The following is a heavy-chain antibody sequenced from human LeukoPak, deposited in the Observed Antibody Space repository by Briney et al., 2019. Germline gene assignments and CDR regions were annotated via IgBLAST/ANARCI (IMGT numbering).Heavy chain of an antibody. D-gene: IGHD3-3*01. J-gene: IGHJ2*01. Sequence: SETLSLTCTVSGGSISSSSYYWGWIRQPPGKGLEWIGSIYYSGSTYYNPSLKSRVTISVDTSKNQFSLKLSSVTAADTAVYYCARVGPYDFRSGYRYWYFDLWGRGTLVTVSS. CDR3: ARVGPYDFRSGYRYWYFDL. CDR1: GGSISSSSYY. V-gene: IGHV4-39*07. CDR2: IYYSGST.